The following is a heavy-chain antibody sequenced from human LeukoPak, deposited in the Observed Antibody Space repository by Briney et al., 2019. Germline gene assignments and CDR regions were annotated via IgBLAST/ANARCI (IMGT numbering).Heavy chain of an antibody. V-gene: IGHV1-2*06. CDR2: INPNSGGT. D-gene: IGHD3-22*01. CDR3: ARVTRRSPYDSPDY. Sequence: GSSVKVSCKASGYTFTGYYMHWVRQAPGQGLEWMGRINPNSGGTNYAQKFQGRVTMTRDTSISTAYMELSRLRSDDTAVYYCARVTRRSPYDSPDYWGQGTLVTVSS. J-gene: IGHJ4*02. CDR1: GYTFTGYY.